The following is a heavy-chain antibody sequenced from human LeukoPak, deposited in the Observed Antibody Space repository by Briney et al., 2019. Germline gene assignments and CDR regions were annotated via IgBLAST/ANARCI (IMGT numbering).Heavy chain of an antibody. D-gene: IGHD3-3*01. CDR1: GYTFTSYD. Sequence: ASVKVSCKASGYTFTSYDINWVRQATGQGLEWMGWMNPNSGNTGYAQKFQGRVTTTRNTSISTAYMELSSLRSEDTAVYYCARGGITYYDFWSGYFDDAFDIWGQGTMVTVSS. J-gene: IGHJ3*02. CDR3: ARGGITYYDFWSGYFDDAFDI. CDR2: MNPNSGNT. V-gene: IGHV1-8*01.